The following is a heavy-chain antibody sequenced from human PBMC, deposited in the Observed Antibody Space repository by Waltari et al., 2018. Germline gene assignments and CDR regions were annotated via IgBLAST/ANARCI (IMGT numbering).Heavy chain of an antibody. V-gene: IGHV3-9*01. J-gene: IGHJ3*02. CDR3: AKDSYYDSSGYGSAFDI. CDR2: ISWNSGSI. CDR1: GFTFDDYA. D-gene: IGHD3-22*01. Sequence: EVQLVESGGGLVQPGRSLRLSCAASGFTFDDYAMHWVRQAPGTGLEWVSGISWNSGSIGYADSVKGRFTISRDNAKNSLYLQMNSLRAEDTALYYCAKDSYYDSSGYGSAFDIWGQGTMVTVSS.